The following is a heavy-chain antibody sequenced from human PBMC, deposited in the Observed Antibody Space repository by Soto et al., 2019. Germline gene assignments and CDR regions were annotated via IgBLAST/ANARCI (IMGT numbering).Heavy chain of an antibody. CDR2: ISYDENNK. CDR1: GFTFSSYD. J-gene: IGHJ4*01. D-gene: IGHD6-19*01. Sequence: GGSLRLSCAASGFTFSSYDMHWVRQAPGKGLEWVAVISYDENNKYYVNSVRGRFTISRDNSKNTLYLQMNSLRPEDTAVYYCAKAKKVRQSLVFNLDFWGPGTLVTVSS. CDR3: AKAKKVRQSLVFNLDF. V-gene: IGHV3-30*18.